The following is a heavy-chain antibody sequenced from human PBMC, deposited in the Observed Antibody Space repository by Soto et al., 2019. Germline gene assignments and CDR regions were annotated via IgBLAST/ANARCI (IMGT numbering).Heavy chain of an antibody. D-gene: IGHD5-12*01. J-gene: IGHJ4*02. V-gene: IGHV3-15*01. CDR3: ATAHPRGPDY. CDR1: GFTFSNAW. CDR2: IKSKTDGGTI. Sequence: EVQLVESGGGLVKPGESLRLSCAASGFTFSNAWMNWVRQGPGKGLEWIGLIKSKTDGGTIDYPAPVRGRFIISRDDSTNMLYLQMNSLKTEDTAVYYCATAHPRGPDYWGQGTLVTVSS.